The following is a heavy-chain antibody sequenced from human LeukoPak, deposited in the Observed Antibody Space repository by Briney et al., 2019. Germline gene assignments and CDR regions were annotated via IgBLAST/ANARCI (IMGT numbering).Heavy chain of an antibody. Sequence: RGSLRLSCAASGFTFSSYEMNWVRQAPGKGLEWVSYYRSSRSAIYYADSVKGRFTISRDNAKNSLYLQMNSLRAGDTAVYYCARGKYGGNSNGFDYWGQGTLVTVSS. CDR3: ARGKYGGNSNGFDY. CDR1: GFTFSSYE. J-gene: IGHJ4*02. D-gene: IGHD4-23*01. V-gene: IGHV3-48*03. CDR2: YRSSRSAI.